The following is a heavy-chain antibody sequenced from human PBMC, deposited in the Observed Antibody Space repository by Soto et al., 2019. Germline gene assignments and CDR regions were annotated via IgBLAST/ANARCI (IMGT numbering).Heavy chain of an antibody. J-gene: IGHJ5*02. CDR2: IYCSGST. CDR1: GGSIGSSSYY. V-gene: IGHV4-39*01. CDR3: ARHGRGYDDSSGSAPDNWFEP. D-gene: IGHD3-22*01. Sequence: RSLTCTVSGGSIGSSSYYWGWIRKPPGKGPEWIGSIYCSGSTYYNPSLNSRVTISADTSKNHCSLKQSSVTAADTAVYYCARHGRGYDDSSGSAPDNWFEPWGQGTLVTVSS.